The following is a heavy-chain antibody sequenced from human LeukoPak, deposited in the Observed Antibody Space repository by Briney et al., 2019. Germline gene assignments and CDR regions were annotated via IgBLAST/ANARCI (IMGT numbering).Heavy chain of an antibody. J-gene: IGHJ4*02. V-gene: IGHV1-2*06. Sequence: ASVKVSCKASGHTFTGYYMHWVRQAPGQGLEWMGRINPNSGGTNYAQKFQGRVTMTRDTSISTAYMELSRLRSDDTAVYYCARVGFSSSYSDLDYWGQGTLVTVSS. CDR3: ARVGFSSSYSDLDY. CDR2: INPNSGGT. CDR1: GHTFTGYY. D-gene: IGHD6-13*01.